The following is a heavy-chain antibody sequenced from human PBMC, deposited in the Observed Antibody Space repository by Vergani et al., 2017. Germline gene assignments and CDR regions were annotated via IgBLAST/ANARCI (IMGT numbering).Heavy chain of an antibody. Sequence: QVQLQESGPGLVKPSETLSLTCTVSGGSISSYYWSWIRQPPGKGLEWIGYIYYSGSTNYNPSLKSRVTISVDTSKNQFSLKLSSVTAADTAVYYCARFTMVRGVIAYYFDYRGQGTLVTVSS. CDR2: IYYSGST. CDR3: ARFTMVRGVIAYYFDY. CDR1: GGSISSYY. D-gene: IGHD3-10*01. J-gene: IGHJ4*02. V-gene: IGHV4-59*01.